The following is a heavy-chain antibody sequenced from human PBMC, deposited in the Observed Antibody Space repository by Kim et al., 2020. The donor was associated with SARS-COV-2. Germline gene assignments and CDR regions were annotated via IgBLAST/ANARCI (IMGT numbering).Heavy chain of an antibody. CDR1: GLTFSYAG. V-gene: IGHV3-30*02. J-gene: IGHJ4*02. Sequence: GGSLRLSCTASGLTFSYAGMHWVRQAPGKRLEWVALIWSDGSYTYYADSVKGRFTISRDNFKNTVHLQMNSLRAEDTAVYYCAKDKGVRYIDYCGEGNLV. D-gene: IGHD3-10*01. CDR3: AKDKGVRYIDY. CDR2: IWSDGSYT.